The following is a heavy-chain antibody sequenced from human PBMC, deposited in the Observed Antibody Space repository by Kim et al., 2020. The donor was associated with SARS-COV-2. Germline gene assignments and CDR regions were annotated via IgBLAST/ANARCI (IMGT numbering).Heavy chain of an antibody. J-gene: IGHJ6*02. V-gene: IGHV3-30*04. Sequence: GGSLRLSCEDSGLNFKRYAMNWVRQAPGKGLEWVAVISYDGSHQYYLDSVKGRFTVSRDNSKNTLYLRMDNLRPEDTAIYYCARGRGGLGTYYEVYNGMDVWSQGTTVSVSS. CDR3: ARGRGGLGTYYEVYNGMDV. CDR1: GLNFKRYA. CDR2: ISYDGSHQ. D-gene: IGHD3-10*01.